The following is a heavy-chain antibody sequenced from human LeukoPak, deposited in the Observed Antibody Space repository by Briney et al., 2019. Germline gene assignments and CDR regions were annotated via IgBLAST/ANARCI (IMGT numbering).Heavy chain of an antibody. CDR2: IGTSSTTI. CDR3: VLGGYDSPYLGFDY. J-gene: IGHJ4*02. V-gene: IGHV3-48*04. CDR1: GFTFSTYS. D-gene: IGHD3-22*01. Sequence: PGGSLRLSCAASGFTFSTYSMNWVRQAPGKGLEWVSYIGTSSTTIYYADSVKGRFIISRDNAKNSLYLQMNSLRAEDTAVYYCVLGGYDSPYLGFDYWGQGTLVTVSS.